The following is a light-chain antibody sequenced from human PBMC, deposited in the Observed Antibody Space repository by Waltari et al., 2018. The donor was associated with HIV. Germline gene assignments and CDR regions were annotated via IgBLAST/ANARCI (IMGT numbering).Light chain of an antibody. V-gene: IGLV1-40*01. J-gene: IGLJ3*02. Sequence: QSVLTQPPSVSGAPGQRVTLSCSGSSSNIGAGCDVHWYQHLPGTAPKLLIYNNFNRPSGVPDRFSGSKSGTSASLAITGLQAEDEADYYCQSYDSTLTGVFGGGTKLTVL. CDR2: NNF. CDR1: SSNIGAGCD. CDR3: QSYDSTLTGV.